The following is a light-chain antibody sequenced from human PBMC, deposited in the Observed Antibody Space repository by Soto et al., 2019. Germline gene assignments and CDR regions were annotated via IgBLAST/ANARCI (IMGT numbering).Light chain of an antibody. CDR1: QGISNY. CDR3: QKYISVPGT. J-gene: IGKJ4*01. CDR2: AAT. V-gene: IGKV1-27*01. Sequence: DIQMTQSPSSLSASVGDRVTITCRASQGISNYLAWYQQKPGEVPKLLIYAATTLQSGVPSRFSGSGSGTDFTLTISSLXXEXXXXXYCQKYISVPGTFGGGTKVXIK.